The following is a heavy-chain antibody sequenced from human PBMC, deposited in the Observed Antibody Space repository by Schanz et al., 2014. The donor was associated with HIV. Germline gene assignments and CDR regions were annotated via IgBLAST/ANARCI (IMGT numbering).Heavy chain of an antibody. Sequence: QVQLVQSGPEVKKPGASVRVSCETSGYTFSDYDINWVRQAPGQGLEWMGWISAYNGNTDYEQKLQGRVTLTTETSTSTAHMELRSLRPHDTAVYYCARVGMTTATDYYGMDVWGQGTTVTFSS. CDR3: ARVGMTTATDYYGMDV. CDR2: ISAYNGNT. CDR1: GYTFSDYD. D-gene: IGHD4-4*01. V-gene: IGHV1-18*01. J-gene: IGHJ6*02.